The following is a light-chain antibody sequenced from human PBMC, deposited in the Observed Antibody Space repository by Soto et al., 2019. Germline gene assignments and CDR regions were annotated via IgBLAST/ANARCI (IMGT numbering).Light chain of an antibody. J-gene: IGKJ1*01. CDR3: QQYYNTPLA. CDR1: QSVLYSSNNKNY. CDR2: WAS. Sequence: DIVMTQSPDSLAVSLGERATVNCRSSQSVLYSSNNKNYLSWYQQKPGQPPKLLIYWASTRESGVPDRFSGGRSGTDFPLTISRLQAEDVEVYSCQQYYNTPLAFGPGTKVEIK. V-gene: IGKV4-1*01.